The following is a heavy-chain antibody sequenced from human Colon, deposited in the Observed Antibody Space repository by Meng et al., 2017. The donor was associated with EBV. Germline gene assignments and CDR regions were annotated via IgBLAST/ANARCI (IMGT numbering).Heavy chain of an antibody. CDR3: ARAVGPDCSSTSCPFDY. CDR1: GGSVSSETYY. CDR2: VSYSGGT. D-gene: IGHD2-2*01. Sequence: QVPLAGSGPGLVKPSETLSLTCSVSGGSVSSETYYWNWIRQPPGKALEWIGYVSYSGGTNYNPSLKNRVTISVDTSKNQVSLRLSSVTAADTAVFYCARAVGPDCSSTSCPFDYWGQGTLVTVSS. V-gene: IGHV4-61*01. J-gene: IGHJ4*02.